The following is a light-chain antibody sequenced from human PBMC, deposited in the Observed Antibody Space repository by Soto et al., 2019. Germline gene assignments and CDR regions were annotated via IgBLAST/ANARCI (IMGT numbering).Light chain of an antibody. CDR2: GTS. CDR3: QQYGSSPSFT. Sequence: ETVLTQSPGSLSLSPGERATLSCRASQSVSSTYLAWYQQKPGQAPRLLIYGTSGRATGIPDRFSGSGSGKDFTLTISRLEPEDFAVYYWQQYGSSPSFTFGPGTKVDIK. CDR1: QSVSSTY. J-gene: IGKJ3*01. V-gene: IGKV3-20*01.